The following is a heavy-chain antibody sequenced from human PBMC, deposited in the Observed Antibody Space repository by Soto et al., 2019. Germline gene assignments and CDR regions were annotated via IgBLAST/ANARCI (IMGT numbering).Heavy chain of an antibody. Sequence: LGDALKISCKGSGYSFTTYWIGWVRQMPGKGLEWMGIIYPGESDTRYSPSFQGQVTISADKSISTAYLQWSSLKASDTAIYSCTRKEYSCTWYLPGDRYSDYGMDVCGQGTTV. CDR3: TRKEYSCTWYLPGDRYSDYGMDV. D-gene: IGHD6-13*01. J-gene: IGHJ6*02. CDR1: GYSFTTYW. CDR2: IYPGESDT. V-gene: IGHV5-51*01.